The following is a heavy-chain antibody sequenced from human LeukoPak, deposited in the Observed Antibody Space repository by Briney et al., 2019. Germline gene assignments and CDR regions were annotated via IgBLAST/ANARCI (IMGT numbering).Heavy chain of an antibody. J-gene: IGHJ5*02. CDR1: GWSFSGYY. Sequence: PSETLSLTCAVYGWSFSGYYWSWIRQPPGKGLEWIGEINHSGSPNYNPSLKSRVTLSVDTSKNRFSLKLSSVTAADTAVYYCARSGRRHQLARGQRWFDPWGQGTLVTVSS. CDR2: INHSGSP. D-gene: IGHD3-10*01. CDR3: ARSGRRHQLARGQRWFDP. V-gene: IGHV4-34*01.